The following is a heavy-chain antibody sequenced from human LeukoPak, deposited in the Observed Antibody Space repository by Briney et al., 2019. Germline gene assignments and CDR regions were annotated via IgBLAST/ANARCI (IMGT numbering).Heavy chain of an antibody. D-gene: IGHD2-2*01. CDR2: ISGSGGTT. CDR1: GFTFSTYA. V-gene: IGHV3-23*01. CDR3: AKEPREYCSSTSCPNWLDP. Sequence: PGGSLRLSCAASGFTFSTYAMSWVRQAPGKGLEWVSAISGSGGTTYYADSVKGRFTISRDNSKSTLYLQMNSLRADDTAVYYCAKEPREYCSSTSCPNWLDPWGQGTLVTVSS. J-gene: IGHJ5*02.